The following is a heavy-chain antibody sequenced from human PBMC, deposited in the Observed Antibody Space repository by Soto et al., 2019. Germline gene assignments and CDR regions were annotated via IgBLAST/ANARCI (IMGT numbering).Heavy chain of an antibody. CDR2: ISYDGSNK. Sequence: ESGGGVVQPGRSLRLSCAASGFTFSSYGMHWVRQAPGKGLEWVAVISYDGSNKYYADSVKGRFTISRDNSKNTLYLQMNSLGAEDTAVYYCAKDHLAATFDYWGQGTLVTVSS. CDR1: GFTFSSYG. D-gene: IGHD2-15*01. V-gene: IGHV3-30*18. J-gene: IGHJ4*02. CDR3: AKDHLAATFDY.